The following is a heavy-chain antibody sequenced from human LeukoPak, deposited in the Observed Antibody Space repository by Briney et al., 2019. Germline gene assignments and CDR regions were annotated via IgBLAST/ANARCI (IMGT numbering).Heavy chain of an antibody. D-gene: IGHD5-18*01. CDR1: GYTFTSYY. J-gene: IGHJ5*02. V-gene: IGHV1-46*01. Sequence: GASVKVSCKASGYTFTSYYMHWVRQAPGQGLEWMGIINPSGGSTSYAQKFQGRVTMTRDTSTSTVYMELSSLRSEDTAVYYCARDGDTVMVMVGWFDPGGRGTLVTVPP. CDR3: ARDGDTVMVMVGWFDP. CDR2: INPSGGST.